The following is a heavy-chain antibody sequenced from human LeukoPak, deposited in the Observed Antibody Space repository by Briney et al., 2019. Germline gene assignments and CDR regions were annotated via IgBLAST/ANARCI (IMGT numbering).Heavy chain of an antibody. V-gene: IGHV1-18*01. J-gene: IGHJ5*02. CDR1: GYSFSSYG. CDR2: ISAYNGNT. Sequence: ASVKVSCNASGYSFSSYGICWVRQAPGPGLERVGWISAYNGNTNYAQKLQGRVTMTTATSTSTAYMEVSSLTSEDTAVYYCERDLLLSMQGGNWLDPWGQGTLVTVSS. D-gene: IGHD2/OR15-2a*01. CDR3: ERDLLLSMQGGNWLDP.